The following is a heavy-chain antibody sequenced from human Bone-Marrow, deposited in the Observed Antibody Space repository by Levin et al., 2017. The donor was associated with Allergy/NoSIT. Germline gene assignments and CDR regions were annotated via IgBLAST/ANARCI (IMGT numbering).Heavy chain of an antibody. CDR2: ITSSGGST. CDR1: GFTFSNYA. CDR3: AKGQVARTTARSLDY. J-gene: IGHJ4*02. Sequence: GGSLRLSCAASGFTFSNYAITWVRQAPGKGLEWVSSITSSGGSTYCADSVKGRFTISRDNPQNTLYLQMNSLRAEDTAVYYCAKGQVARTTARSLDYWGQGTLVTASS. V-gene: IGHV3-23*01. D-gene: IGHD1-14*01.